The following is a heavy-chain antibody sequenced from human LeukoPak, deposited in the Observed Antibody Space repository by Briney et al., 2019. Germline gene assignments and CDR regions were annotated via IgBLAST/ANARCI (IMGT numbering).Heavy chain of an antibody. CDR1: GFTFSSYA. D-gene: IGHD3-10*01. V-gene: IGHV3-23*01. CDR2: IRGSGGST. J-gene: IGHJ4*02. CDR3: AKCIVVGEYFDY. Sequence: GGSLRLSCAASGFTFSSYAMSWVRQAPGKGLEWVSDIRGSGGSTYYADSVRGRFTISRDNSKNTLYLQMNSLRAEDTAVYYCAKCIVVGEYFDYWGQGTLVTVSS.